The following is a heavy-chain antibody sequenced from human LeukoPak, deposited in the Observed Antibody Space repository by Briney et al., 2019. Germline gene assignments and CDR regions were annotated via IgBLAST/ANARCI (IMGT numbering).Heavy chain of an antibody. CDR1: GFTFSSYA. J-gene: IGHJ3*02. D-gene: IGHD3-3*01. V-gene: IGHV3-23*01. Sequence: GGSLRLSCAASGFTFSSYAMSWVRQAPGKGLEWVSAISGSGGSTYYADSVKGRFTISRDNSKNTLYLQMNSLRAEDTAVYYCAKGDFWSGYYTYDAFDIWGQGTMVTVSS. CDR2: ISGSGGST. CDR3: AKGDFWSGYYTYDAFDI.